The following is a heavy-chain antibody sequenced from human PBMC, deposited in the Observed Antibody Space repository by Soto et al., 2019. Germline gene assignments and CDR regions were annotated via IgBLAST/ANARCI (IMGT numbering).Heavy chain of an antibody. CDR1: GYILTNYA. CDR3: ANSSLGDIRRGWFEP. V-gene: IGHV1-3*04. CDR2: IDTGNGNT. D-gene: IGHD3-10*01. J-gene: IGHJ5*02. Sequence: ASVKGSCRASGYILTNYAMHWVRQAPGQRLEWMGWIDTGNGNTKYSQTFQGRLTITRDTSASTAYMDLSSLRSKDTDVYYCANSSLGDIRRGWFEPWGQDAVVTVCS.